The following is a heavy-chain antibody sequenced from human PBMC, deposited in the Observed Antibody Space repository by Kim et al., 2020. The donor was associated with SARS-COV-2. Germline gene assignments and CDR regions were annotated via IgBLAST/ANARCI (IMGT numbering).Heavy chain of an antibody. J-gene: IGHJ4*02. CDR2: IKQDGSET. Sequence: GGSLRLSCVSSGFNIEDYWMNWIRQAPGKGLEWVAIIKQDGSETFYANSLRGRFTISRDNKKNSLYLEMGSLTGGDSAVYYCAAGIGWQIDYWGQGTLVTVSS. D-gene: IGHD6-19*01. V-gene: IGHV3-7*05. CDR3: AAGIGWQIDY. CDR1: GFNIEDYW.